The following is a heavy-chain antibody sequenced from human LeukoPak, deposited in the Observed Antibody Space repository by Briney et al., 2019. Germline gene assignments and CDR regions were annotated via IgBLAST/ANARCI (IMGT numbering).Heavy chain of an antibody. V-gene: IGHV3-21*01. CDR2: ISPSSNYI. CDR1: GFTFSAYN. D-gene: IGHD2-15*01. J-gene: IGHJ4*02. CDR3: VTAPTRTYSVY. Sequence: GGSLRLSCEASGFTFSAYNMHWVRQAPGKGLEWVSSISPSSNYIKYGDSLKGRITISRDNAKNSLFLQMNSLRAEDTAVYYCVTAPTRTYSVYWGQGTLVTVSS.